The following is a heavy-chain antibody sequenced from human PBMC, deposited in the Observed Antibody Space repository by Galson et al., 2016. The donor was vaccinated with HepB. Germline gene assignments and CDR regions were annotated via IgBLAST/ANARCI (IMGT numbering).Heavy chain of an antibody. CDR2: INAATGNT. CDR1: GYTFTSYA. Sequence: SVKVSCKASGYTFTSYAVHWVRQAPGQRLEWMGWINAATGNTQYSQKFQGRVTITRDTSATTAYMELSSLRSEDTAVYFCARPKSSCLSTGCWDAFDFWGQGTMVTVSS. CDR3: ARPKSSCLSTGCWDAFDF. V-gene: IGHV1-3*01. J-gene: IGHJ3*01. D-gene: IGHD2-2*01.